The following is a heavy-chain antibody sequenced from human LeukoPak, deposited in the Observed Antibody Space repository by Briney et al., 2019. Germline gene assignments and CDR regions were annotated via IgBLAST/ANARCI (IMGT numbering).Heavy chain of an antibody. Sequence: GGSLRLSCAASGFTFSSFTMSWVRQAPGKGLEWVSAISGSGGSTYYADSVKGRFTISRDNSKNTLYLQMNSLRAEDTAVYYCVKKGQADDYGNPDWGQGALVTVSP. CDR2: ISGSGGST. J-gene: IGHJ4*02. V-gene: IGHV3-23*01. CDR1: GFTFSSFT. D-gene: IGHD4-17*01. CDR3: VKKGQADDYGNPD.